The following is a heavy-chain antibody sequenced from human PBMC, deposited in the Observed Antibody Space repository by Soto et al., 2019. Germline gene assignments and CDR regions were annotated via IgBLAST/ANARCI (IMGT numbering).Heavy chain of an antibody. CDR2: IYYSGST. D-gene: IGHD1-7*01. CDR1: GGSISSYY. Sequence: QVQLQESGPGLVKPFETLSLTCTVSGGSISSYYWSWIRQPPGKGLEWIGYIYYSGSTNYNPSLXSXVXIXXDTSKNQFSLKLSSVTAADTAVYYCARRYGTTFDYWGQGTLVTVSS. J-gene: IGHJ4*02. V-gene: IGHV4-59*01. CDR3: ARRYGTTFDY.